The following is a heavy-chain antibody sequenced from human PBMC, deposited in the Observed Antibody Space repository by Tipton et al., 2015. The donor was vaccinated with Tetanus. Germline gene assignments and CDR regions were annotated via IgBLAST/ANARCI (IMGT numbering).Heavy chain of an antibody. CDR1: GGSISGGRYY. CDR2: IYSSVST. CDR3: AREQAGGARGWNYFDY. Sequence: TLSLTCTVSGGSISGGRYYWSWIRQRPGKCLEWIGDIYSSVSTYSDTSLKGRVTISVDTSKNQFSLRLNSGTAADTAVYYCAREQAGGARGWNYFDYWGLGTLVTVSS. V-gene: IGHV4-31*03. D-gene: IGHD1-26*01. J-gene: IGHJ4*02.